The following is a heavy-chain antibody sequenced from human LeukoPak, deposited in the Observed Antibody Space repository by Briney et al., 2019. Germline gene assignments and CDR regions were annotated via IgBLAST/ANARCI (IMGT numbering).Heavy chain of an antibody. Sequence: GGSLRLSCAASGFSFIRYWMSWVRQAPGKGLEWVANIKQDGSEIYYVDSVKGRFTISRDNAKSSLHLQMNSLRAEDTAVYYCARDSSNYYFDYWGQGTLVTVSS. V-gene: IGHV3-7*05. J-gene: IGHJ4*02. D-gene: IGHD4-11*01. CDR3: ARDSSNYYFDY. CDR2: IKQDGSEI. CDR1: GFSFIRYW.